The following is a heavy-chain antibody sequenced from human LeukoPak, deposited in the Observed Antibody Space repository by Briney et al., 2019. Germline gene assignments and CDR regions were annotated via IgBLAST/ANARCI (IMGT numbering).Heavy chain of an antibody. CDR1: GGSISSYY. Sequence: SETLSLTCTVSGGSISSYYWSWIRQPPGKGLEWIGYIYYSGSTNYNPSLKSRVTISVDTSKNQFSLKLSSVTAADTAVYYCARGEAQYSYGGYFDYWGQGTLVTVSS. CDR3: ARGEAQYSYGGYFDY. J-gene: IGHJ4*02. V-gene: IGHV4-59*12. D-gene: IGHD5-18*01. CDR2: IYYSGST.